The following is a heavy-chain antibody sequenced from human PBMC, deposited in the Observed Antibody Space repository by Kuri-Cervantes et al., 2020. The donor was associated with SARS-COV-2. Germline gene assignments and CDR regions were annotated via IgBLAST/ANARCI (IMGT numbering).Heavy chain of an antibody. CDR2: IRYDGSNK. D-gene: IGHD1-26*01. V-gene: IGHV3-30*02. J-gene: IGHJ4*02. CDR1: GFTFSSYG. Sequence: GGSLRLSCAASGFTFSSYGMHWARQAPGKGLEWVAFIRYDGSNKYYADSVKGRFTISRDNSKNTLYLQMNSLRAEDTAVYYCAREISIVGASDYWGQGTLVTVSS. CDR3: AREISIVGASDY.